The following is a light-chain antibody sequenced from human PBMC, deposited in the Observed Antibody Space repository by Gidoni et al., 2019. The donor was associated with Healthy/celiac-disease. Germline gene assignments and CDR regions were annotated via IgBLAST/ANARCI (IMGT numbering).Light chain of an antibody. Sequence: EIVFTQSPATLSLSPGERATLSCRASQSVSSYLAWYQQKPGQAPRLLIYDASNRATGIPARFSGSVSGTDFTLTISSLEPEDFAVYYCQQRSNWPWTFGQGTKVEIK. J-gene: IGKJ1*01. CDR2: DAS. CDR1: QSVSSY. CDR3: QQRSNWPWT. V-gene: IGKV3-11*01.